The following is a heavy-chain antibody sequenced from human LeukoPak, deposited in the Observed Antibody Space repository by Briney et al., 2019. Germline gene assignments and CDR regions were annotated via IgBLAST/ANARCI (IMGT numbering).Heavy chain of an antibody. V-gene: IGHV1-2*02. Sequence: ASVKVSCKASGYTFTGYYMHWVRQAPGQGLEWMGWINPNSGGTNYAQKFQGRVTMTRDTSINTAYMELSRLRSDDTAVYYCARGPSGYSSGWSNHWFDPWGQGTLVTVSS. D-gene: IGHD6-19*01. CDR2: INPNSGGT. CDR1: GYTFTGYY. J-gene: IGHJ5*02. CDR3: ARGPSGYSSGWSNHWFDP.